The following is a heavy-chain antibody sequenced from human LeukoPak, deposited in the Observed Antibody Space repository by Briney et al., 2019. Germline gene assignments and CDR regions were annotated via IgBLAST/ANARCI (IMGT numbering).Heavy chain of an antibody. D-gene: IGHD1-26*01. V-gene: IGHV3-48*02. CDR1: GFTFSAYS. J-gene: IGHJ4*02. CDR3: ASSGSYRFDY. CDR2: ISGSSGMI. Sequence: HPGGSLRLSCAASGFTFSAYSMNWVRQAPGKGLEWVAYISGSSGMIYYADSVRGRFTISRDNAKNSLCLQMNSLRDEDTAVYYCASSGSYRFDYWGQGTLVTVSS.